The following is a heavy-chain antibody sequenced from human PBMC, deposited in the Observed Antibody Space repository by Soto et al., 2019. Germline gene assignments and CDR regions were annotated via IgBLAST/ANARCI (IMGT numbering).Heavy chain of an antibody. CDR3: ARGDLLMVDY. J-gene: IGHJ4*02. V-gene: IGHV4-34*01. Sequence: SETLSLTCAVYGGSFSGYYWSWIRQPPGKGLEWIGEINHSGSTNYNPSLKSRVTISVDTSKNQFSLKLSSVTAADTAVYYCARGDLLMVDYWGQGNLVTVSS. D-gene: IGHD1-26*01. CDR1: GGSFSGYY. CDR2: INHSGST.